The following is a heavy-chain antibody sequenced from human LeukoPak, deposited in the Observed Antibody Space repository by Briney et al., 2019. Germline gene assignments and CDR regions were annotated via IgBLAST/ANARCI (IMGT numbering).Heavy chain of an antibody. Sequence: GGSLRLSCAASGFTFSIYSMSWVRQAPGKGLEWGSYTSSSSGTIYYADSVKGRFTISRDNAKNSLYLQMNSLRAEDAAVYYCAKAPVTTCSGAYCYPFDYWGQGTLVTVSS. D-gene: IGHD2-15*01. CDR2: TSSSSGTI. CDR1: GFTFSIYS. CDR3: AKAPVTTCSGAYCYPFDY. V-gene: IGHV3-48*01. J-gene: IGHJ4*02.